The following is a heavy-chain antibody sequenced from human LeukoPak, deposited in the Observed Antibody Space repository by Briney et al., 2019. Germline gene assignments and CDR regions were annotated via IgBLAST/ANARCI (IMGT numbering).Heavy chain of an antibody. CDR2: ISSSSNFI. CDR3: ARAISDYDASDI. CDR1: GFTLSSYS. J-gene: IGHJ3*02. D-gene: IGHD4-17*01. V-gene: IGHV3-21*01. Sequence: GGSLRLSCAASGFTLSSYSMNWVRQAPGKGLEWVSSISSSSNFIYYADSVKGRFTISRDNAKNSLYLQMNSLRAEDTAVNYCARAISDYDASDIWGQGTMVTVSS.